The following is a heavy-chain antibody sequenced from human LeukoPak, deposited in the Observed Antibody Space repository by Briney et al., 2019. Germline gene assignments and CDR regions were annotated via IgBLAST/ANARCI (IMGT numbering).Heavy chain of an antibody. Sequence: GRSLRLSCAASGFSFSSHAMHWVRQAPGKGLEWVTVISYDGSNKYYADSVKGRFTISRDNSKNTLYLQMNSLRAEDTAVYYCARDLLWFGELLLGYYYYYGMDVWGQGTTVTVSS. CDR3: ARDLLWFGELLLGYYYYYGMDV. CDR2: ISYDGSNK. D-gene: IGHD3-10*01. V-gene: IGHV3-30-3*01. J-gene: IGHJ6*02. CDR1: GFSFSSHA.